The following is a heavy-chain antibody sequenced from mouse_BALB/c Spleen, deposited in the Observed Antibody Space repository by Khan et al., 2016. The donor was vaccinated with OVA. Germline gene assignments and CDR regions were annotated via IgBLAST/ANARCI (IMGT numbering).Heavy chain of an antibody. CDR2: ISSGGDYT. Sequence: EVQLVESGGDLVKPRGSLKLSCAASGFTFSSYSMSWVRQTPDKRLEWVATISSGGDYTYYPDSVKGRVTISRDNAKHTLYLQMSSLKSEDTAMYYCASHLTGSFDYWGQGTLVTVS. CDR3: ASHLTGSFDY. D-gene: IGHD4-1*01. J-gene: IGHJ3*01. V-gene: IGHV5-6*01. CDR1: GFTFSSYS.